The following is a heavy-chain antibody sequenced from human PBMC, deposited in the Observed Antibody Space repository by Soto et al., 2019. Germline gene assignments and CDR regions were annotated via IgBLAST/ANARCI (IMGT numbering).Heavy chain of an antibody. CDR2: ISGSGSST. V-gene: IGHV3-23*01. Sequence: EVQLLESGGGLVQPGGSLRLSCAASGLTFSGYGMSWVRQAPGTGLEWVSAISGSGSSTYYADSVKGRFTISRDDSMNILFLQMNSLRAKDTAVYYCVTRSRGLQSSPPRLDSWGQGTLVTVSS. CDR3: VTRSRGLQSSPPRLDS. J-gene: IGHJ4*02. D-gene: IGHD4-4*01. CDR1: GLTFSGYG.